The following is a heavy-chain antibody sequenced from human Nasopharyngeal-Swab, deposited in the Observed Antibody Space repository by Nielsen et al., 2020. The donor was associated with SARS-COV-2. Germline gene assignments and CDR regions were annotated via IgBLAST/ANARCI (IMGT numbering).Heavy chain of an antibody. CDR1: GGSFSGYY. CDR3: ARDTPPTNYYGSGSSQPYYYYYGMDV. D-gene: IGHD3-10*01. CDR2: INHSGST. J-gene: IGHJ6*02. V-gene: IGHV4-34*01. Sequence: PSLTCAVYGGSFSGYYWSWIRPPPGKGLEWIGEINHSGSTSYNPSLKSRVTISVDTSKNQFSLKLSSVTAADTAVYYCARDTPPTNYYGSGSSQPYYYYYGMDVWGQGTTVTVSS.